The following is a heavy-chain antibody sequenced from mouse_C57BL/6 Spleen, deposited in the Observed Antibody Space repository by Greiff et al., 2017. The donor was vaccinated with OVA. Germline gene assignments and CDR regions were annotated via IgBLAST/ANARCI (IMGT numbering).Heavy chain of an antibody. Sequence: QVQLQQSGPELVQPGASVKISCKASGYAFRSSWLNWVKQRPGKGLEWIGRIYPGDGDTNYTGKFKGKATLTADKSSSTAYMQLSSLTSEDSAVYFCARGYYGSKYFDVWGTGTTVTVSS. CDR2: IYPGDGDT. J-gene: IGHJ1*03. D-gene: IGHD1-1*01. CDR1: GYAFRSSW. V-gene: IGHV1-82*01. CDR3: ARGYYGSKYFDV.